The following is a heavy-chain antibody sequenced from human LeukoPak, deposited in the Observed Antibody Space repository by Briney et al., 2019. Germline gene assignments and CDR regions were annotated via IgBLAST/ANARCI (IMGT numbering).Heavy chain of an antibody. CDR3: ARDRTIVVVPAAIPLRAFDI. Sequence: ASVKVSCKASGYTFTSYYMHWVRQAPGQGLEWMGIINPSGGSTSYAQKFQGRVTMTRDTSTSTVYMELSSLRSEDTAVYYCARDRTIVVVPAAIPLRAFDIWGQGTMVTVSS. V-gene: IGHV1-46*01. CDR2: INPSGGST. D-gene: IGHD2-2*01. J-gene: IGHJ3*02. CDR1: GYTFTSYY.